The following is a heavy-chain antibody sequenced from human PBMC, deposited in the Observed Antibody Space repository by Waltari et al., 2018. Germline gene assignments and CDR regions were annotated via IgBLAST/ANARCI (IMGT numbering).Heavy chain of an antibody. CDR1: GFSFSSYN. V-gene: IGHV3-21*01. CDR2: VSSNGAYI. Sequence: EVQLMESGGGLVKPGGSLRLPCLASGFSFSSYNMNWVRQAPGKGLEWVSSVSSNGAYIHYADSVRGRFTISRDNAKTSLYLQMNGLRDEDTAVYYCARGGWGFYLDLWGQGALVTVSS. J-gene: IGHJ5*02. D-gene: IGHD7-27*01. CDR3: ARGGWGFYLDL.